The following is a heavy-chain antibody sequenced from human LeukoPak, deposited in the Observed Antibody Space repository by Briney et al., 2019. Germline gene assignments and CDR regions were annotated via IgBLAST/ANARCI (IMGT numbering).Heavy chain of an antibody. CDR2: ISSSSSNI. CDR3: ARGLSGSRDWFDP. D-gene: IGHD3-10*01. J-gene: IGHJ5*02. V-gene: IGHV3-21*01. CDR1: GFTFSSYX. Sequence: GGSXXLXXAXXGFTFSSYXMNWVRQAPGKGLEWVSSISSSSSNIYYADSVKGRFTISRDNGKKSLYLQMNSLRAEDTAVYYCARGLSGSRDWFDPWGQGTLVTVSS.